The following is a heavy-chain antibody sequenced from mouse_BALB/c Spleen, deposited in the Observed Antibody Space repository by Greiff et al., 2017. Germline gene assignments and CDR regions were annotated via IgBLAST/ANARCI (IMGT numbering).Heavy chain of an antibody. CDR3: ARHYYGSSYVLDY. CDR1: GFNIKDTY. V-gene: IGHV14-3*02. J-gene: IGHJ2*01. CDR2: IDPANGNT. D-gene: IGHD1-1*01. Sequence: VQLKQSGAELVKPGASVKLSCTASGFNIKDTYMHWVKQRPEQGLEWIGRIDPANGNTKYDPKFQGKATITADTSSNTAYLQLSSLTSEDTAVYYCARHYYGSSYVLDYWGQGTTLTVSS.